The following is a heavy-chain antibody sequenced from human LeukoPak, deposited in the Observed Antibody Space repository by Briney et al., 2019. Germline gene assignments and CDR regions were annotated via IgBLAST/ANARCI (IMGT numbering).Heavy chain of an antibody. J-gene: IGHJ5*02. CDR1: GFTFDDYA. Sequence: GGSLRLSCAASGFTFDDYAMHWVRQAPGKGLEWVSGISWNSGSIGYADSVKGRFTISRDNAKNSLYLQMNSLRAEDTALYYYAKDARLASSGWFDPWGQGTLVTVSS. D-gene: IGHD6-19*01. CDR2: ISWNSGSI. V-gene: IGHV3-9*01. CDR3: AKDARLASSGWFDP.